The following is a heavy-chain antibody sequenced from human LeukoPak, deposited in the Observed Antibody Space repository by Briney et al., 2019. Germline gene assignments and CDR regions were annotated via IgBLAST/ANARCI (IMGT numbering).Heavy chain of an antibody. V-gene: IGHV1-18*01. CDR3: ARHTGSLYDFWSGYIDY. CDR1: GYTFTSYG. J-gene: IGHJ4*02. CDR2: ISVYNGNT. Sequence: ASVKVSCKASGYTFTSYGISWVRQAPGQGLEWMGWISVYNGNTKYVQKFQGRVTKTTDTSTRTAYMELRSLRSDDTAVYYCARHTGSLYDFWSGYIDYWGQGTLVTVSS. D-gene: IGHD3-3*01.